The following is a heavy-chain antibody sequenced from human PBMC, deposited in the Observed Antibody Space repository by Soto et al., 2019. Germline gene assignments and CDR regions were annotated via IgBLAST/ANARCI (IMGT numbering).Heavy chain of an antibody. D-gene: IGHD6-19*01. J-gene: IGHJ4*02. Sequence: VQLAQSGGEVKQPGSSVRVSCKTSGGTFSTYAINWVRQAPGQGLEWMGAIIPLFGTADYSQKFQGRVTITADESTSTAYMEPSRLRFDYTAGDFCARPKGTDSSCYYYVDCWGQGTLVTVSS. CDR1: GGTFSTYA. CDR3: ARPKGTDSSCYYYVDC. V-gene: IGHV1-69*01. CDR2: IIPLFGTA.